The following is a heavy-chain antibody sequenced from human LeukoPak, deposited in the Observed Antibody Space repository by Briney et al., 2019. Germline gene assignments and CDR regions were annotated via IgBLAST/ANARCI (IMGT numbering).Heavy chain of an antibody. V-gene: IGHV6-1*01. CDR1: GDSVSGISAT. CDR3: ARGSSSSSWYFDY. Sequence: SQTLSLTCAISGDSVSGISATWTWIRQSPSRGLEWLGRTYYRSKWYNDYAVSVKSRITINPDTSKNQFSLQLNSVTPEDTAVYYCARGSSSSSWYFDYWGQGTLVTVSS. CDR2: TYYRSKWYN. D-gene: IGHD6-13*01. J-gene: IGHJ4*02.